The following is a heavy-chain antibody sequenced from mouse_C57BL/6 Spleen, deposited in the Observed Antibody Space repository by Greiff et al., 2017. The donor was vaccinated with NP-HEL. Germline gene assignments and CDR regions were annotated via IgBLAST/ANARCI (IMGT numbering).Heavy chain of an antibody. CDR2: IDPSDSYT. J-gene: IGHJ4*01. D-gene: IGHD1-1*01. CDR1: GYTFTSYW. V-gene: IGHV1-50*01. CDR3: AKGYYYGSSYLYYAMDY. Sequence: QVQLQQPGAELVKPGASVKLSCKASGYTFTSYWMQWVKQRPGQGLEWIGEIDPSDSYTNYNQKFKGKATLTVDTSSSTAYMQLSSLTSEDSAVYYCAKGYYYGSSYLYYAMDYWGQGTSVTVSS.